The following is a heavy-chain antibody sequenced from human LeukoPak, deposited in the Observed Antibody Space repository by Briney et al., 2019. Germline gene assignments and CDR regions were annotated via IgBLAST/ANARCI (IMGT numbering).Heavy chain of an antibody. CDR1: GGTFSSYA. Sequence: GASVKVSCKASGGTFSSYAISWVRQAPGQGLEWMGGIIPIFGTANYAQKFQGRVTITADKSTSTAYMELSSLRSEDTAVYYCARGTIFGVVIPFDYWGQGTLVTVSS. CDR3: ARGTIFGVVIPFDY. D-gene: IGHD3-3*01. CDR2: IIPIFGTA. J-gene: IGHJ4*02. V-gene: IGHV1-69*06.